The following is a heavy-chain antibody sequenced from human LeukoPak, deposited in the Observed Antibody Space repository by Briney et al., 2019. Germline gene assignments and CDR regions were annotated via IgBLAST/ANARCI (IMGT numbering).Heavy chain of an antibody. CDR2: ISYDGSNK. J-gene: IGHJ4*02. Sequence: GGSLRLSCAASGFTFSSYAMHWVRQAPGKGLEWVAVISYDGSNKYYADSVKGRFTISRDNAKNSLYLQMNSLRAEDTAVYYCARHYYYDSSGYSHFDYWGQGTLVTVSS. D-gene: IGHD3-22*01. CDR3: ARHYYYDSSGYSHFDY. CDR1: GFTFSSYA. V-gene: IGHV3-30-3*01.